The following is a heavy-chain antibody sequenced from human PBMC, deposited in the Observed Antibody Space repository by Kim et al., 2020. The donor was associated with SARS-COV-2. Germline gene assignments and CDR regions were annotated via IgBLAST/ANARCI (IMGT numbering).Heavy chain of an antibody. D-gene: IGHD3-10*01. Sequence: SETLSLTCAVSGGSISSSNWWSWVRQPPGKGLEWIGEIYHSGSTNYNPSLKSRVTISVDKSKNQFSLKLSSVTAADTAVYYCARDWDGSYYFSDYYYYGMDVWGQGTTVTVSS. CDR1: GGSISSSNW. CDR3: ARDWDGSYYFSDYYYYGMDV. V-gene: IGHV4-4*02. J-gene: IGHJ6*02. CDR2: IYHSGST.